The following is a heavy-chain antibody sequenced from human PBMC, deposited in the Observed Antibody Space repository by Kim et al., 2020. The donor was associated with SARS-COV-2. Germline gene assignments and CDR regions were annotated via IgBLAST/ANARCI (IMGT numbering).Heavy chain of an antibody. D-gene: IGHD3-22*01. Sequence: QGRVTITADESTSTAYMELSSLRSEDTAVYYCARVIRAPYYYDSSGYYDYWGQGTLVTVSS. V-gene: IGHV1-69*01. J-gene: IGHJ4*02. CDR3: ARVIRAPYYYDSSGYYDY.